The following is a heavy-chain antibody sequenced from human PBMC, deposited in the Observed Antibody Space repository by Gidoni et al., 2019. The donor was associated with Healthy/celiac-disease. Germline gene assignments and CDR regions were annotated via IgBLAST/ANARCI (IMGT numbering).Heavy chain of an antibody. Sequence: EVQLFESGGGLVQPGGSLRLSCAASGFTFSSSAMSWVRQAPGKGLAWVSAISGSGGRTYYADSVKGRFTISRDNAKNTLYLQMNSLRAEDTAVYYCAKAHPSGPRAVAGTVFDYWGQGTLVTVSS. CDR2: ISGSGGRT. D-gene: IGHD6-19*01. J-gene: IGHJ4*02. V-gene: IGHV3-23*01. CDR1: GFTFSSSA. CDR3: AKAHPSGPRAVAGTVFDY.